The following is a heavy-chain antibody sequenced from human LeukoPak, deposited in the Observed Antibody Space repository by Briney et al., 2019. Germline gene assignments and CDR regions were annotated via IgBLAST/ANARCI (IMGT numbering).Heavy chain of an antibody. Sequence: PGGSLRLSCTASGFTFGDYAMSWFRQAPGKGLEWVAVISYDGSNKYYADSVKGRFTISRDNSKNTLYLQMNSLRAEDTAVYYCAKSPSGDWNDEGRWYFDYWGQGTLVTVSS. CDR3: AKSPSGDWNDEGRWYFDY. V-gene: IGHV3-30*18. D-gene: IGHD1-1*01. CDR1: GFTFGDYA. CDR2: ISYDGSNK. J-gene: IGHJ4*02.